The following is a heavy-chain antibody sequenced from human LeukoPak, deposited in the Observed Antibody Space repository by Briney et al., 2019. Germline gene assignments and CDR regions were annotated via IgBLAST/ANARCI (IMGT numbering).Heavy chain of an antibody. Sequence: GGSLRLSCAASGLTFSDYYMSWIRQAPGKGLEWVSYISSSSSYTNYADSVRGRFTISRDNAKNSLYLQMNSLRAEDTAVYYCAPFPSSVMDVWGQGTTVTVCS. D-gene: IGHD6-6*01. J-gene: IGHJ6*02. CDR2: ISSSSSYT. CDR3: APFPSSVMDV. CDR1: GLTFSDYY. V-gene: IGHV3-11*06.